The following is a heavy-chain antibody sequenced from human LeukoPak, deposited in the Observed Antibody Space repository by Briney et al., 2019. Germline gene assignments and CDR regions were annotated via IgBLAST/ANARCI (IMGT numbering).Heavy chain of an antibody. CDR1: GGSISSGGYY. V-gene: IGHV4-31*03. J-gene: IGHJ4*02. D-gene: IGHD3-10*01. CDR2: IYYSGST. CDR3: ARGTGSGSYPFDY. Sequence: PSQTLSLTCTVSGGSISSGGYYWSWIRQHPGKGLEWIGYIYYSGSTYYNPSLKSRVAISVDKSENHISLKLTSVTAADTAVYYCARGTGSGSYPFDYWGQGTLVTVSS.